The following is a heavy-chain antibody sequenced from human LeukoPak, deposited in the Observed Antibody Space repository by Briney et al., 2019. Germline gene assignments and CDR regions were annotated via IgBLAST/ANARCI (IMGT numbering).Heavy chain of an antibody. D-gene: IGHD2-2*01. CDR2: ISWNSGSI. V-gene: IGHV3-9*01. Sequence: GGSLRLSCAASGFTFDYAMHWVRQAPGKGLEWVSGISWNSGSIGYADSVKGRFTISRDNAKNTLYLQMNSLRAEDTAVYYCATSRSFDYWGQGTLVTVSS. CDR3: ATSRSFDY. CDR1: GFTFDYA. J-gene: IGHJ4*02.